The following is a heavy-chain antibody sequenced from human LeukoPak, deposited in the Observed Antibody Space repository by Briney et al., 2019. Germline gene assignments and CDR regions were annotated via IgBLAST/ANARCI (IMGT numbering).Heavy chain of an antibody. CDR2: TYPGDSDTRYT. Sequence: GESLKISCKGSGYIFTSYWIGWVRQMPGKDLEWMGITYPGDSDTRYTRYSPSFQGQVTISADKSISTAYLQWSSLKASDTAMYYCARQSRRGYDSSGYLVQLDGFDIWGQGTMVTVSS. D-gene: IGHD3-22*01. CDR1: GYIFTSYW. CDR3: ARQSRRGYDSSGYLVQLDGFDI. V-gene: IGHV5-51*01. J-gene: IGHJ3*02.